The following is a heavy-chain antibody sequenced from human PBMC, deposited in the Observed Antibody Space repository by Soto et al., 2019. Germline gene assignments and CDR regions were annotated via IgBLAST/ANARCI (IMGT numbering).Heavy chain of an antibody. Sequence: PSETLSLTCTVSGGSISSSSYYWGWIRQPPGKGLEWIGSIYYSGSTYYNPSLKSRVTISVDTSKNQFSLKLSSVTAADTAVYYCASSGWWYFDYRGQGTLVTVSS. J-gene: IGHJ4*02. CDR2: IYYSGST. CDR1: GGSISSSSYY. D-gene: IGHD6-19*01. CDR3: ASSGWWYFDY. V-gene: IGHV4-39*01.